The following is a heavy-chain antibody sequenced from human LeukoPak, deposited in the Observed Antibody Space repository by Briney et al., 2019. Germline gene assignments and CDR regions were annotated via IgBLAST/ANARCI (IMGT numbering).Heavy chain of an antibody. V-gene: IGHV3-23*01. D-gene: IGHD3-9*01. CDR3: VRDLDWSFDV. CDR1: GFTITSYV. CDR2: LRGGDDST. Sequence: GGSLRLSCTASGFTITSYVTSWVRQAPGKGLEWISSLRGGDDSTNYADSVKGRFAISTDNAKNSLYLQMNSLRAEDTAVYYCVRDLDWSFDVWGQGTMVTVSS. J-gene: IGHJ3*01.